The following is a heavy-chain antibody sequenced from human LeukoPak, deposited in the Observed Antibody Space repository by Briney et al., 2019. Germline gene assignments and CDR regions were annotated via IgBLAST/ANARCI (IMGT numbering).Heavy chain of an antibody. J-gene: IGHJ5*02. Sequence: ASVKVSCKASGYTFTGYYMHWVRQAPGQGLEWMGWINPNSGGTNYAQKFQGRVTMTRDTSISTAYMELSRLRSDDTAVYYCARAPYDFSFNWFDPWGQGTLVTVSS. CDR3: ARAPYDFSFNWFDP. CDR2: INPNSGGT. D-gene: IGHD3-16*01. V-gene: IGHV1-2*02. CDR1: GYTFTGYY.